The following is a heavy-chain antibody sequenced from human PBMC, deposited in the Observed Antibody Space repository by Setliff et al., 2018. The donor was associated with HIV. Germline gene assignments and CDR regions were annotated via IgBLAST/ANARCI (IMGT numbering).Heavy chain of an antibody. V-gene: IGHV3-48*01. D-gene: IGHD1-26*01. CDR2: ISSSTSTI. CDR3: ARGGSYGY. Sequence: GGSLRLSCAASGFIFSSYSMNWVRQAPGKGLEWVSYISSSTSTIYYADSVKGRFTISRDNAKNSLYLQMNGLRAEDTAVYYCARGGSYGYWGQGTLVTVSS. CDR1: GFIFSSYS. J-gene: IGHJ4*02.